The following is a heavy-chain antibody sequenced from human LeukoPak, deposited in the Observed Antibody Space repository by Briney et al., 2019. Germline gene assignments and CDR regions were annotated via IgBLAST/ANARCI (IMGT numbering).Heavy chain of an antibody. Sequence: KSSETLSLTCAVYGGSFSGYYWSWIRQPPGKGLEWIGEINHSGSTNYNPSLKSRVTISVDTSKNQFSLKLSSVTAADTAVYYSARSDRAGVDYWGQGTLVTVSS. CDR2: INHSGST. CDR3: ARSDRAGVDY. J-gene: IGHJ4*02. D-gene: IGHD6-13*01. V-gene: IGHV4-34*01. CDR1: GGSFSGYY.